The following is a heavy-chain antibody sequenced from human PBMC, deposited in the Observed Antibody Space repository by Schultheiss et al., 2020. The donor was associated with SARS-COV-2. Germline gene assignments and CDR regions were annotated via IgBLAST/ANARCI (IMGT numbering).Heavy chain of an antibody. D-gene: IGHD4-11*01. Sequence: SQTLSLTCAVSGYSISSGYYWGWIRQPPGKGLEWIGSIYHSGSTYYNPSLKSRVTMSVDTSKNQFSLKLSSVTAADTAVYYCARRTTRSDYWGQGTLVTVSS. CDR1: GYSISSGYY. V-gene: IGHV4-38-2*01. J-gene: IGHJ4*02. CDR2: IYHSGST. CDR3: ARRTTRSDY.